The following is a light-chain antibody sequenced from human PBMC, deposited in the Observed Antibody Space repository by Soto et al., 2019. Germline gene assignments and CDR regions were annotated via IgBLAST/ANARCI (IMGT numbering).Light chain of an antibody. V-gene: IGKV1-33*01. J-gene: IGKJ3*01. CDR1: QDISNY. CDR3: QQYDNLPFT. Sequence: DIQMTQSPSSLSASVGDRVTITCQASQDISNYLNWYQQKPGKAPKLLIYDASNLGTGVPSRFSGSGSGTDFTFTISSLHPEDIATYYCQQYDNLPFTFGPGTKVDI. CDR2: DAS.